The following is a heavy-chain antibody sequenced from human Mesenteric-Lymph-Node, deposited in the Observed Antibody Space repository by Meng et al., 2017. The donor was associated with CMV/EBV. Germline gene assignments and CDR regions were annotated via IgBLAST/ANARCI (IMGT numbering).Heavy chain of an antibody. D-gene: IGHD2-21*01. Sequence: GESLKISCVASGFTFSKNVMGWVRQAPGKGPEWVSSISGSGDITYYGDSVKGRFTASRDNSKNTVYLQMNSLRAEDTAVYYCARDLGVAWGSDYWGQGTLVTVSS. CDR3: ARDLGVAWGSDY. J-gene: IGHJ4*02. V-gene: IGHV3-23*01. CDR2: ISGSGDIT. CDR1: GFTFSKNV.